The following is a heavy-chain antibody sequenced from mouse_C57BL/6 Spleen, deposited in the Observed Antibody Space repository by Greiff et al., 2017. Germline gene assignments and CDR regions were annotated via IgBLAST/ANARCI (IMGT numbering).Heavy chain of an antibody. J-gene: IGHJ2*01. CDR2: ISYDGSN. CDR3: AREGAYGTFDY. Sequence: VQLKESGPGLVKPSQSLSLTCSVTGYSITSGYYWNWIRQFPGNKLEWMGYISYDGSNNYNPSLKNRISITRDTSKNQFFLKLNSVTTEDTATYYCAREGAYGTFDYWGQGTTLTVSS. D-gene: IGHD2-1*01. V-gene: IGHV3-6*01. CDR1: GYSITSGYY.